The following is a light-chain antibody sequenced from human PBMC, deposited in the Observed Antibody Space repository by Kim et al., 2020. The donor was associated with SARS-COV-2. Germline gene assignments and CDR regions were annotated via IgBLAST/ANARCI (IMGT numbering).Light chain of an antibody. CDR2: DNN. Sequence: GQQVTITCSGSSSNIGNNYVSWYQQLPGIAPRLLIYDNNKRPSGIPDRFSGSTSGTSATLGITGLQTGDEADYYCGAWDGSLKAVVFGGGTKLTVL. J-gene: IGLJ2*01. CDR1: SSNIGNNY. CDR3: GAWDGSLKAVV. V-gene: IGLV1-51*01.